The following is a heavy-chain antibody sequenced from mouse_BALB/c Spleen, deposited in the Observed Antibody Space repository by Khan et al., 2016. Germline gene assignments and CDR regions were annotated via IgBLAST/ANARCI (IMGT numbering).Heavy chain of an antibody. V-gene: IGHV1S137*01. Sequence: QVQLKESGAELVRPGVSVKLSCKGSGYTFTDYAMHWVKQSHAKSLEWIGVISTYYGDTSYNQKFEGKATMTVDKSSSTAYMELARLTSEDSAIDYCAREGLNYDYAMDYWGQGTSVTVAS. J-gene: IGHJ4*01. CDR3: AREGLNYDYAMDY. CDR2: ISTYYGDT. D-gene: IGHD2-1*01. CDR1: GYTFTDYA.